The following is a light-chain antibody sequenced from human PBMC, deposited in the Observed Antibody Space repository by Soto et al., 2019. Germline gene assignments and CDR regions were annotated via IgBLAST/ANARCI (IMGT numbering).Light chain of an antibody. J-gene: IGKJ3*01. V-gene: IGKV1-27*01. CDR1: QGISNY. Sequence: DIQMTQAPSSLSAYLGDRDTITCRASQGISNYLAWYQQKPGRLPKLLLFGASTLQSGVPARFSGSGSGTLFTLTINGLLPEDVATYYCQKYDRAPFTFGPGTKVDFK. CDR2: GAS. CDR3: QKYDRAPFT.